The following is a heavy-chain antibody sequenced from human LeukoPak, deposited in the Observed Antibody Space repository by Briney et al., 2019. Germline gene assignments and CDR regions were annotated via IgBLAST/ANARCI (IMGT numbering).Heavy chain of an antibody. J-gene: IGHJ4*02. Sequence: PGGSLRPSCAASGFTFSNYAMSWVRQAPGKGLEWVSAISDSGGATNCADSVKGRFTISRENSKNTLYLQMNSLRAEDTAVYYCAKRSCGGGSCNFDYWGQGTLVTVSS. CDR2: ISDSGGAT. CDR3: AKRSCGGGSCNFDY. V-gene: IGHV3-23*01. D-gene: IGHD2-15*01. CDR1: GFTFSNYA.